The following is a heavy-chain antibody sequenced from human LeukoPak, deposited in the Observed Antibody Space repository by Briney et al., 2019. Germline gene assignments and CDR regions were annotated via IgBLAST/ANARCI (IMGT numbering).Heavy chain of an antibody. Sequence: GGSLRLSCAASGFTFSSYSMNWVRQAPGKGLEWVSSISSSSSYIYYADSVKGRFTISRDNAKNSLYLQMNSLRAEDTAVYYCAKDSAVFGERVGLLDYWGQGTLVTVSS. CDR2: ISSSSSYI. CDR1: GFTFSSYS. CDR3: AKDSAVFGERVGLLDY. J-gene: IGHJ4*02. D-gene: IGHD3-10*01. V-gene: IGHV3-21*01.